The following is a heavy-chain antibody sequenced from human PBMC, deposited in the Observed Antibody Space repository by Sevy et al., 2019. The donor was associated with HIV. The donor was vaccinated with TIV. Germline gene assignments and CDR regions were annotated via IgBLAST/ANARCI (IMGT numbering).Heavy chain of an antibody. J-gene: IGHJ4*02. Sequence: GGSLRLSCAASGFTFTNQHMSWIRQAPGKGLEWVSYINSNGSIVYYADSVKGRFTISRDNAKNSLYLQMSSLRADDTAVNYGARDTYSCSDSSGPYYFDYWGQGTLVTVSS. CDR3: ARDTYSCSDSSGPYYFDY. CDR2: INSNGSIV. V-gene: IGHV3-11*04. CDR1: GFTFTNQH. D-gene: IGHD3-22*01.